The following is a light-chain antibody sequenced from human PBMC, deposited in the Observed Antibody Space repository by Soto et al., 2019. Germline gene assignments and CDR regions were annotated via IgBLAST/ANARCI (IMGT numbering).Light chain of an antibody. Sequence: EIVMTQSPVTLSVSPGERATLSCRASQRVSSNVAWYQQKPGQAPRLLIYGASTRATGIPARFSGSGSGTEFTLSISSLQSEDFAVYYCQQYNNWPPGRTFGQGTKVDIK. CDR1: QRVSSN. CDR2: GAS. CDR3: QQYNNWPPGRT. V-gene: IGKV3-15*01. J-gene: IGKJ1*01.